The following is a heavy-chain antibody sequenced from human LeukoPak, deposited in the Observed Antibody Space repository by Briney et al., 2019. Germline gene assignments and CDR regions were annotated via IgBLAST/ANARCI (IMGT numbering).Heavy chain of an antibody. CDR2: IYYSGST. Sequence: SETLPLTCTVSGGSISSYYWSWIRQPPGKGLEWIGYIYYSGSTNYNPSLKSRVTISVDTSKNQFSLKLSSVTAADTAVYYCARVPTNRHSGSWYFDYWGQGTLVTVSS. D-gene: IGHD6-13*01. J-gene: IGHJ4*02. CDR1: GGSISSYY. V-gene: IGHV4-59*01. CDR3: ARVPTNRHSGSWYFDY.